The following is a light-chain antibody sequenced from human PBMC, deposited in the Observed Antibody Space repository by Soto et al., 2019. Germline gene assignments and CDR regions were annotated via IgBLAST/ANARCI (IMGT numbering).Light chain of an antibody. CDR1: QGIGSW. V-gene: IGKV1-12*01. Sequence: DIQMTQSPSSVSASVGDRVTITCRASQGIGSWVAWYQQKPGKAPKLLIYSASSLQSGVPSRFSGSGSGTDITLTISSLQPEDFATYYCQQANSFPRTFGQGTKVEIK. J-gene: IGKJ1*01. CDR2: SAS. CDR3: QQANSFPRT.